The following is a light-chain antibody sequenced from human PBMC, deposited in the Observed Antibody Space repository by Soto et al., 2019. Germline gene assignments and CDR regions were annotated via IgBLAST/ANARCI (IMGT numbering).Light chain of an antibody. J-gene: IGLJ7*01. Sequence: QSVLTQPPSASGTPGQRVTISCSGSSSNIGINYVYWYQQLPGTAPKLLIYRNNQRPSGVPDRFSGSKSATSASLAISGLRSEDEAEYYCAAWDDSLRGAVFGGGTQLTVL. CDR1: SSNIGINY. CDR3: AAWDDSLRGAV. CDR2: RNN. V-gene: IGLV1-47*01.